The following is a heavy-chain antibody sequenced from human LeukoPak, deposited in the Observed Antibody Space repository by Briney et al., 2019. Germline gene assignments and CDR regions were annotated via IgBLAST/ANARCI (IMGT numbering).Heavy chain of an antibody. CDR2: IKQDGSEK. CDR3: ARESVVAGTDDAFDI. Sequence: GGSMRLSCAASGFTFSSYWMSWVRQAPGKGLEWVANIKQDGSEKYYVDSVKGRFTISRDNAKNSLYLQMNSLRAEDTAVYYCARESVVAGTDDAFDIWGQGKMVTVSS. V-gene: IGHV3-7*01. J-gene: IGHJ3*02. CDR1: GFTFSSYW. D-gene: IGHD6-19*01.